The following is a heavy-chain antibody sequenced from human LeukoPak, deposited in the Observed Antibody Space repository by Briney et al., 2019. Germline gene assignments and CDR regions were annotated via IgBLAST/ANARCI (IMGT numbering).Heavy chain of an antibody. D-gene: IGHD3-22*01. CDR1: GLTFSNYA. CDR2: ISGTSTYI. Sequence: GGSLRLSCSASGLTFSNYAMSWVRQAPGKGLEWVSSISGTSTYIYYADSVKGRFTISRDSAENSLYLQMNSLRAEDTAVYYCARGYSESSGRYAFHIWGQGTMVTVSS. CDR3: ARGYSESSGRYAFHI. J-gene: IGHJ3*02. V-gene: IGHV3-21*01.